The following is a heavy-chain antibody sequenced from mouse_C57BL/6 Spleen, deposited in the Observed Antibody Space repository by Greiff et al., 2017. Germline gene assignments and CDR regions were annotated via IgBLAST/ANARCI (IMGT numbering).Heavy chain of an antibody. CDR3: ASANWGYFDY. Sequence: EVQLVESGPGLVKPSQSLSLTCSVTGYSITSGYYWNWIRQFPGNKLEWMGYISYDGSNNYNPSLKNRISITRDTSKNQFFLKLNSVTTEDTATYYCASANWGYFDYWGQGTTLTVSS. V-gene: IGHV3-6*01. CDR2: ISYDGSN. D-gene: IGHD4-1*01. CDR1: GYSITSGYY. J-gene: IGHJ2*01.